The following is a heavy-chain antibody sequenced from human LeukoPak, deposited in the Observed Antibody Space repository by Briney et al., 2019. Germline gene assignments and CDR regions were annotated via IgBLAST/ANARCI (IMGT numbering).Heavy chain of an antibody. J-gene: IGHJ4*02. V-gene: IGHV3-23*01. D-gene: IGHD3-22*01. CDR2: VDGGGGGT. CDR3: AKWAYPLYYYDSSGYYSDY. CDR1: GFTLSSYA. Sequence: GGSLRLSCAASGFTLSSYAMTWVRQAPGRGLEWVSSVDGGGGGTYYADSVKGRFTISRDNSKNTLYLQMNSLRAEDTAVYYCAKWAYPLYYYDSSGYYSDYWGQGTLVTVSS.